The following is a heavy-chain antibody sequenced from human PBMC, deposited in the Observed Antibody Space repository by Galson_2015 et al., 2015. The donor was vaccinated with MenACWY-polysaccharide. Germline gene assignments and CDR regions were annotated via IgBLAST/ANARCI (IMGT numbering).Heavy chain of an antibody. CDR1: GFTFSSYW. CDR3: ARSSPIVISGRDYYYMDV. CDR2: IKQDGSEK. D-gene: IGHD1-26*01. J-gene: IGHJ6*03. Sequence: SLRLSCAASGFTFSSYWMSWVRRAPGKGLEWVANIKQDGSEKYYVDSVKGRFSISRDNAKNSLYLQMNSLRAEDTAVYYCARSSPIVISGRDYYYMDVWGKGITVTVSS. V-gene: IGHV3-7*01.